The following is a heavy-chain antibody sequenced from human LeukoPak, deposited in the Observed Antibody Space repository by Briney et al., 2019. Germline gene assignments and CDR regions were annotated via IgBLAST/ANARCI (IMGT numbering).Heavy chain of an antibody. D-gene: IGHD1-26*01. V-gene: IGHV4-59*11. Sequence: SETLSLTCTVSGDSTSSHSWSWIRQPPGKGPEWIGYIYYSGRTHCHPSLKSRVTMSVDTSKNQFSLRLSSVTAADTAMYYCARFMSGTYPDWWGPGTLVTVSS. CDR1: GDSTSSHS. CDR3: ARFMSGTYPDW. J-gene: IGHJ4*02. CDR2: IYYSGRT.